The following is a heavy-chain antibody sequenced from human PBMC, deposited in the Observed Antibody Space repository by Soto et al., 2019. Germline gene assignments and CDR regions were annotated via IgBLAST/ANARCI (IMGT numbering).Heavy chain of an antibody. CDR3: AKYLIATDFWSGLLTPDAFDI. CDR1: GFTFSSYA. D-gene: IGHD3-3*01. J-gene: IGHJ3*02. CDR2: ISGSGGST. V-gene: IGHV3-23*01. Sequence: GGSLRLSCAASGFTFSSYAMSWVRQAPGKGLEWVSAISGSGGSTYYADSVKGRFTISRDNSKNTLYLQMNSLRAEDTAVYYCAKYLIATDFWSGLLTPDAFDIWGQGTMVTVSS.